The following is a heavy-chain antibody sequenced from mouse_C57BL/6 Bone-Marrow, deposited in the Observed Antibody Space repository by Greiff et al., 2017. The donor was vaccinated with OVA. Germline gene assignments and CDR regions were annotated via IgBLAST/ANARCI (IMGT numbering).Heavy chain of an antibody. Sequence: QVQLKESGAELVMPGASVKLSCKASGYTFTSYWMHWVKQRPGQGLEWIGEIDPSDSYTNYNQQFKGKSTLTVDKSSSTAYMQLSSLTSEDSAVYYCARYGYWAYWGQGTLVTVSA. CDR2: IDPSDSYT. D-gene: IGHD2-2*01. J-gene: IGHJ3*01. V-gene: IGHV1-69*01. CDR3: ARYGYWAY. CDR1: GYTFTSYW.